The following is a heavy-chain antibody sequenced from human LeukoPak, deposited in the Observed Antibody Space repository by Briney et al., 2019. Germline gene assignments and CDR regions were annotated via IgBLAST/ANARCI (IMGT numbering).Heavy chain of an antibody. D-gene: IGHD6-13*01. CDR1: GFTFSSYG. CDR3: AKDSASLSSHFATYFDY. CDR2: IRYDGSNK. J-gene: IGHJ4*02. Sequence: GGSLRLSCAASGFTFSSYGMHWVRQAPGKGLEWVAFIRYDGSNKYYADSVKGRFTISRDNSKNTLYLQMNTLRTKDTAVYYCAKDSASLSSHFATYFDYWGQGTLVTVSS. V-gene: IGHV3-30*02.